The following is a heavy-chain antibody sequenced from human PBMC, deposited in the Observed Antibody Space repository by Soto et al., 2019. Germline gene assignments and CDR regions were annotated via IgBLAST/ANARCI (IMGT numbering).Heavy chain of an antibody. CDR2: ISSTSKYI. CDR3: ARGLSSGWFDY. V-gene: IGHV3-21*01. CDR1: GFTFSNYS. D-gene: IGHD6-19*01. J-gene: IGHJ5*01. Sequence: EVQLVESGGSLVKPGRSLRVSCEASGFTFSNYSMNWVRQAPGKGLEWVSSISSTSKYIYYADSVKGRFTISRDNAKKSLYLQMNSLRAEDTAVYYCARGLSSGWFDYWGQGTLVTVSA.